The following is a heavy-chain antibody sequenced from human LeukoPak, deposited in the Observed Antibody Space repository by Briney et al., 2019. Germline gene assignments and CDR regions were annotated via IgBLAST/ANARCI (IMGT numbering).Heavy chain of an antibody. D-gene: IGHD2-21*01. CDR3: ARGPCGGDCYWVDY. CDR2: ISAYNGNT. Sequence: ASVKVSCKASGYTFTSYGISWVRQAPGQGLEWMGWISAYNGNTNYAQKFQGRVTMTTDTSTSTAYMEVRSLRSDDTAVYCCARGPCGGDCYWVDYWGQGTLVTVSS. J-gene: IGHJ4*02. CDR1: GYTFTSYG. V-gene: IGHV1-18*01.